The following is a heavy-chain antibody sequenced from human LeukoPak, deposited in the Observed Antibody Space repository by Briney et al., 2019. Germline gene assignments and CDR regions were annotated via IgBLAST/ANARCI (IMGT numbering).Heavy chain of an antibody. CDR1: GFTFSDYY. J-gene: IGHJ4*02. D-gene: IGHD2-8*01. CDR3: ARARRMLYEYTYFDY. V-gene: IGHV3-11*04. Sequence: NPGGSLRLSCAASGFTFSDYYMSWIRQAPGKGLEWVSYISSSGSTIYYADSVKGRFTISRDNAKNSLYLQMNSLRAEDTAAYYCARARRMLYEYTYFDYWGQGTLVTVSS. CDR2: ISSSGSTI.